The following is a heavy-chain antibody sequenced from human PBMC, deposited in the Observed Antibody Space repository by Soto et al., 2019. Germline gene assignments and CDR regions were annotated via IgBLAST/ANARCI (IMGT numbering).Heavy chain of an antibody. V-gene: IGHV4-31*03. CDR2: IYYSGST. J-gene: IGHJ5*02. D-gene: IGHD2-2*01. CDR1: GGSIISAGHY. Sequence: QVQLQESGPGLLKPSQTLSLTCTLSGGSIISAGHYWSWIRQHPGRGLEWIGYIYYSGSTYSNPSLKGRLIMSVDTSKSQFSLRLSSVTAADTAVYYWERVPYDENWSSSSCHNWFDPWGQGTLVTVSS. CDR3: ERVPYDENWSSSSCHNWFDP.